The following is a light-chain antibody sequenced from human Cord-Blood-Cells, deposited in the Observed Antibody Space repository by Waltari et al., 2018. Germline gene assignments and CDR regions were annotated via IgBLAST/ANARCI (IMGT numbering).Light chain of an antibody. Sequence: EIVLKQSLANLSFSPGEGATLSCRAIQSASRYLAWYQQKPGQAPRLLIYDASNRATGIPARFSGSGSGTDFTLTISSLEPEDFAVYYCHQRSNWPTFGPGTKVDIK. CDR1: QSASRY. V-gene: IGKV3-11*01. CDR2: DAS. J-gene: IGKJ3*01. CDR3: HQRSNWPT.